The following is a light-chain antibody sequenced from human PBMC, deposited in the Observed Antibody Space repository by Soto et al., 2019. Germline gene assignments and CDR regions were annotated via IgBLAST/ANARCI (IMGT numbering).Light chain of an antibody. CDR1: SSDIGGYNY. CDR3: SSYRSGSTVL. Sequence: QSVLTQPASVSGSPGQSITISCTGTSSDIGGYNYVSWYQLHPGKAPKLMIYDVTNRPSGVSNRFSGSKSGNTASLTISGLQAEDEADYYCSSYRSGSTVLFGGGTKLTVL. CDR2: DVT. V-gene: IGLV2-14*03. J-gene: IGLJ2*01.